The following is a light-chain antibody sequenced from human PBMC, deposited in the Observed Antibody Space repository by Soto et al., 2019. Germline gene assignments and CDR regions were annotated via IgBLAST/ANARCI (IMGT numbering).Light chain of an antibody. CDR3: QQYGSSQS. V-gene: IGKV3-20*01. CDR2: GAS. Sequence: EIVLTQSPGTLSLSPGERATLSCRASQRVSSSYLAWYQQKPGQAPRLLIYGASSRATGIPDRFSGSGSGTAFTLTISRLEPEDFAVYYCQQYGSSQSFGQGTKVEIK. J-gene: IGKJ1*01. CDR1: QRVSSSY.